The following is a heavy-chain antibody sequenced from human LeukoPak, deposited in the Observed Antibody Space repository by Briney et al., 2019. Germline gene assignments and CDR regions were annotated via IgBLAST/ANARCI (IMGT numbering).Heavy chain of an antibody. Sequence: GGSLRLSCAASGFIFDTHTLTWVRQAPGKGLEWVASISGSGDSTNYGDSVKGRFTISRDNFKRTVHLEMSNLRADDTAMYYCVRRAAVRGMDFWGLGTTVNVSS. J-gene: IGHJ6*02. CDR1: GFIFDTHT. CDR2: ISGSGDST. CDR3: VRRAAVRGMDF. V-gene: IGHV3-23*01. D-gene: IGHD1-14*01.